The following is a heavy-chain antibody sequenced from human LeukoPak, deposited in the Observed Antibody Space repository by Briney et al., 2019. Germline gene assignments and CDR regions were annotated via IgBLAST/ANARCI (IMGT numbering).Heavy chain of an antibody. Sequence: ASVKVSCKASGYTFTGYYMHWVRQAPGQGLEWMGWINPNSGGTNYAQKFQGRVTMTRDTSISTAYMELSRLRSDDTAVYSCARTLLWFGVQSRGMDVWGQGTTVTVSS. CDR2: INPNSGGT. J-gene: IGHJ6*02. CDR1: GYTFTGYY. V-gene: IGHV1-2*02. D-gene: IGHD3-10*01. CDR3: ARTLLWFGVQSRGMDV.